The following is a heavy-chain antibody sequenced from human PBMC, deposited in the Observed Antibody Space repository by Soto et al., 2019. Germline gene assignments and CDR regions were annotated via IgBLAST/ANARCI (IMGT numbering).Heavy chain of an antibody. CDR1: GGSFSGYY. V-gene: IGHV4-34*01. Sequence: SETLSLTCAVYGGSFSGYYWNWIRQPPGKGLEWIGEINHSGSTNYNPSLKSRVTISLDTSKNQFSLKLSSMTAADTAVYYCARHTPAISISDHWGQGTLVTVSS. J-gene: IGHJ4*02. CDR3: ARHTPAISISDH. CDR2: INHSGST. D-gene: IGHD2-15*01.